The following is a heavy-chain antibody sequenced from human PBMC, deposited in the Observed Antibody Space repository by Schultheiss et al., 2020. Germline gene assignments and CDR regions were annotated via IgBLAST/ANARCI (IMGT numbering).Heavy chain of an antibody. CDR3: ARHPLLSSSWLYWYFDL. CDR2: INHSGST. J-gene: IGHJ2*01. D-gene: IGHD6-13*01. V-gene: IGHV4-34*01. CDR1: GGSITDYY. Sequence: SATLSLTCTVSGGSITDYYWSWIRQPPGKGLEWIGEINHSGSTNYNPSLKSRVTISVDTSKNQFSLKLSSVTAADTAVYYCARHPLLSSSWLYWYFDLWGRGTLVTVSS.